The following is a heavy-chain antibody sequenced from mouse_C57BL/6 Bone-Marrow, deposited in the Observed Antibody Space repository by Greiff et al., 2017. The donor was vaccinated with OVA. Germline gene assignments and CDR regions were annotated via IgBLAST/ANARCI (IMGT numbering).Heavy chain of an antibody. D-gene: IGHD3-2*02. CDR3: ARSVDSSEFAY. J-gene: IGHJ3*01. Sequence: VKLMESGAELVKPGASVKISCKASGYAFSSYWMNWVKQRPGKGLEWIRQIYPGDGDTNYNGKFKGKATLTADKSSSTAYMQLSSLTSEDSAVYFCARSVDSSEFAYWGQGTLVTVSA. V-gene: IGHV1-80*01. CDR1: GYAFSSYW. CDR2: IYPGDGDT.